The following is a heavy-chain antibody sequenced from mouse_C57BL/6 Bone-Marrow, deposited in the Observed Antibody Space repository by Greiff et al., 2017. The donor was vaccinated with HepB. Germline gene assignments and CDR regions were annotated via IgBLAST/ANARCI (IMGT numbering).Heavy chain of an antibody. CDR3: ATSYDADY. Sequence: EVKLVESGGGLVKPGGSLKLSCAASGFTFSSYAMSWVRQTPEKRLEWVATISDGGSYTYYPDNVKGRFTISRDNAKNNLYLQMSHLKSEDTAMYYCATSYDADYWGQGTTLTVSS. D-gene: IGHD2-12*01. CDR1: GFTFSSYA. V-gene: IGHV5-4*03. J-gene: IGHJ2*01. CDR2: ISDGGSYT.